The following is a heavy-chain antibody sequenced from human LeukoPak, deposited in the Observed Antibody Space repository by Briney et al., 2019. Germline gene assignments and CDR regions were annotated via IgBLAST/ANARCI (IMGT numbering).Heavy chain of an antibody. CDR2: ISASGDTT. CDR3: AKRKHPNGGIFDY. V-gene: IGHV3-23*01. CDR1: GFTFSTYA. Sequence: GGSLRLSCAASGFTFSTYAMGWVRQAPGKGLERVSSISASGDTTYYADSVKGRFTISRDSSKNTLYLQMNRLTAEDTAVYYCAKRKHPNGGIFDYWGQGTLVTVSS. J-gene: IGHJ4*02. D-gene: IGHD2-21*01.